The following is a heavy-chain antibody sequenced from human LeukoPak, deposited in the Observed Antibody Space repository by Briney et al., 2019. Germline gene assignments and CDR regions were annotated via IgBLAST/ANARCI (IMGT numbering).Heavy chain of an antibody. CDR1: GYTFTDYY. J-gene: IGHJ4*02. CDR3: AKAARSSDTSVLRFLEWLLTD. D-gene: IGHD3-3*01. Sequence: VASVKVSCKTSGYTFTDYYIHWVRQAPGQGLEWMGRVNPRGGGTSFARKFQGRVTMSSDTSISTVYMDLSSLRSDDTAVYFCAKAARSSDTSVLRFLEWLLTDWGQGTLVIVSS. CDR2: VNPRGGGT. V-gene: IGHV1-2*02.